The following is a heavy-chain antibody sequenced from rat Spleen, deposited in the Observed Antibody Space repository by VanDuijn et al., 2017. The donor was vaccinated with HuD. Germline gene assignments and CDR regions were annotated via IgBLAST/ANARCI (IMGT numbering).Heavy chain of an antibody. J-gene: IGHJ3*01. Sequence: EVQLVESGGGLVQPGRSLKLSCAASGFTFSDYAMAWIRQAPGKGLEWFASITHTGGSPYYPDPVKGRFTISSDNAENIVYLQMNSLRSEDTATYYCARRPDYGGALAYWGQGTLVTVSS. CDR3: ARRPDYGGALAY. D-gene: IGHD1-11*01. CDR1: GFTFSDYA. V-gene: IGHV5-17*01. CDR2: ITHTGGSP.